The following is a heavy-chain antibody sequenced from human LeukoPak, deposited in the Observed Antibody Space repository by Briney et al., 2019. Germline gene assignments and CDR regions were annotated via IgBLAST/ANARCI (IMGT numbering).Heavy chain of an antibody. CDR3: VRTRAAAGDL. CDR1: GGSTNSGIHC. D-gene: IGHD6-13*01. Sequence: SETLSLTCTVSGGSTNSGIHCWGRIRQPPGKELEWIGSICHGETTHYHPLLKSRVSISGDTSKNQFYLKMTPVTAADTAVYYCVRTRAAAGDLWGQGTLVTVSS. J-gene: IGHJ5*02. V-gene: IGHV4-39*01. CDR2: ICHGETT.